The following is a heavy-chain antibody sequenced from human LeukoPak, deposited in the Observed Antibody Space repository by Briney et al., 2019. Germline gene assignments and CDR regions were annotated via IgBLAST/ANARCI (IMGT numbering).Heavy chain of an antibody. CDR3: ARDRMVRGVEYYYGMDV. V-gene: IGHV3-53*01. CDR2: IYSGGST. D-gene: IGHD3-10*01. CDR1: GFTFNNAW. J-gene: IGHJ6*02. Sequence: GGSLRLSCAASGFTFNNAWMNWVRQAPGKGLEWVSVIYSGGSTYYADSVKGRFTISRDNSKNTLYLQMNSLRAEDTAVYYCARDRMVRGVEYYYGMDVWGQGTTVTVSS.